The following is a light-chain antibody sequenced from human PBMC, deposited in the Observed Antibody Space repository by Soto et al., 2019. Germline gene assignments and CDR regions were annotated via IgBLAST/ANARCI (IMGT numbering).Light chain of an antibody. CDR1: SSDVGDYNY. CDR3: SSYAGSNNFV. J-gene: IGLJ2*01. CDR2: EVS. V-gene: IGLV2-8*01. Sequence: QSALTQPPSASGSPGQSVTISFTGTSSDVGDYNYVSWYQQHPGKAPKLMIYEVSKRPSGVPDRFSGSKSGNTASLTVSGLQAEDEADYYCSSYAGSNNFVFGGGTKVTVL.